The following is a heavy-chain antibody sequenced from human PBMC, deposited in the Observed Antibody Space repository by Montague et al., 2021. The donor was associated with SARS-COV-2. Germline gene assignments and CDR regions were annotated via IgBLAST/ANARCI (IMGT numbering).Heavy chain of an antibody. J-gene: IGHJ5*02. D-gene: IGHD2-15*01. Sequence: FLRLSCAASGFTFSSYAMSWVRQAPGKGLEWVSAISGSGGSTYYADSVKGRFTISRDNSKNTLYLQMNSLRAEDTAVYYCAKRYCSGGSCYSGFDPWGQGTLVTVSS. CDR1: GFTFSSYA. CDR2: ISGSGGST. CDR3: AKRYCSGGSCYSGFDP. V-gene: IGHV3-23*01.